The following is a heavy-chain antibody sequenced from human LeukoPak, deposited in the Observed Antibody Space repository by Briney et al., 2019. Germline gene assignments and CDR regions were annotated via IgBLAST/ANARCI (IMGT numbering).Heavy chain of an antibody. V-gene: IGHV1-69*13. CDR1: GCTFSSYT. J-gene: IGHJ4*02. CDR2: IIPIFGTA. CDR3: ARGVAARFFYFDY. D-gene: IGHD6-6*01. Sequence: SVNLSCNSSGCTFSSYTISWVRHATGQGLEWMGGIIPIFGTANYAQKFQGRVTITADESTSTAYMELSSLRSEDTAVYYCARGVAARFFYFDYWGQGTLVTVSS.